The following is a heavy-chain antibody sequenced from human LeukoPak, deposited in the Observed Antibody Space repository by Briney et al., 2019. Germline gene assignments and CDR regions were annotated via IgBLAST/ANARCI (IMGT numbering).Heavy chain of an antibody. J-gene: IGHJ4*02. D-gene: IGHD3-3*01. CDR1: GFIFSSYA. Sequence: GGSLRLSCAASGFIFSSYAMHWVRQAPGKGLEWVAVISYDGSNKYYADSVKGRFTISRGNSKNMLYLQMNSLRAEDTAVYYCVLTLYYDFWSGQNDYWGQGTLVTVSS. V-gene: IGHV3-30*04. CDR2: ISYDGSNK. CDR3: VLTLYYDFWSGQNDY.